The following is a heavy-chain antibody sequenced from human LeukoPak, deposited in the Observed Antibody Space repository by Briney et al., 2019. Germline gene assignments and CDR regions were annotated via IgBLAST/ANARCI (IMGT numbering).Heavy chain of an antibody. CDR2: ITVSGDT. V-gene: IGHV3-23*01. J-gene: IGHJ4*02. CDR3: GKDVPYGGDY. Sequence: GGSLRLSCAASGFTFSSYAMSWVRQAPGGGLEWVSAITVSGDTYSADSVKGRFIISRDTSKNTLYLQMNSLRAEDTAVYYCGKDVPYGGDYWGQGTLVIVSS. CDR1: GFTFSSYA. D-gene: IGHD3-10*01.